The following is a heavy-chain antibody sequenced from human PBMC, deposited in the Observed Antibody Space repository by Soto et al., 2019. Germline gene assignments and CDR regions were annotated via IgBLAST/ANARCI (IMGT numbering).Heavy chain of an antibody. J-gene: IGHJ6*02. CDR3: ARDGRLNYYGMDV. CDR1: GGSISSGGYS. CDR2: IYHSGST. V-gene: IGHV4-30-2*01. Sequence: LSLTCAVFGGSISSGGYSWSWIRQPPGKGLGWIGYIYHSGSTYYNPSLKSRVTISVDRSKNQFSLKLSSVTAADTAVYYCARDGRLNYYGMDVWGQGTTVTVSS.